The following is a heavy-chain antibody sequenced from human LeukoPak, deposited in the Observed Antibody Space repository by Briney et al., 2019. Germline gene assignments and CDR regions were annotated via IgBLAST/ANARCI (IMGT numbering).Heavy chain of an antibody. D-gene: IGHD3-10*01. CDR2: VYTTGST. J-gene: IGHJ4*02. CDR1: GGSITSGSYY. CDR3: ARVSYGSGTRAFDY. V-gene: IGHV4-61*02. Sequence: PSETLSLTCSVSGGSITSGSYYWSWVRQPAGKGLEWIGRVYTTGSTDYNPSLKSRVTMSVDTSKNQFSLKLSSVTAADTAVYYCARVSYGSGTRAFDYWGQGTLVTVSS.